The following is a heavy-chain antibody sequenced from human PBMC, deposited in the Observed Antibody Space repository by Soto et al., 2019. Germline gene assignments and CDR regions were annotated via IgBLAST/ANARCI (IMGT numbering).Heavy chain of an antibody. CDR3: ASGGNSFNWFAP. Sequence: QVQLVQSGAEVKKPGSSVKVSCKASGGTFSSYAISWVRQAPGQGLEWMGGIIPIFGTANYAQKFQGRVTGXAXXSTGTAYMELSSLRSEDTAVYYCASGGNSFNWFAPWGQGTLVTVSS. CDR1: GGTFSSYA. J-gene: IGHJ5*02. V-gene: IGHV1-69*12. CDR2: IIPIFGTA. D-gene: IGHD2-21*02.